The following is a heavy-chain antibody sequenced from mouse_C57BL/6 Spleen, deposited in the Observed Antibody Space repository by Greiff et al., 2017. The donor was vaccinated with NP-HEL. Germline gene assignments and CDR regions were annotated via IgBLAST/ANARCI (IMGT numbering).Heavy chain of an antibody. Sequence: QVQLQQPGAELVRPGSSVKLSCTASGYTFTSYWMAWVKQRPGQGLEWIGNIYPSDSETNYNQKFKDKATLTVDKSSSTAYMQLSSLTSEVSSVYYCERLYYAMDYWGQGTSVTVSS. CDR3: ERLYYAMDY. CDR1: GYTFTSYW. J-gene: IGHJ4*01. V-gene: IGHV1-61*01. CDR2: IYPSDSET.